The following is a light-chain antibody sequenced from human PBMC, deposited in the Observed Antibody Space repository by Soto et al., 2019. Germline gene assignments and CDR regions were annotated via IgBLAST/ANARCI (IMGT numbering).Light chain of an antibody. CDR2: DVS. J-gene: IGLJ1*01. V-gene: IGLV2-14*01. Sequence: QSGLTEPAAVSGSPEQSITISCTGTSSDVGGYNYVSWYQQHPGKAPKLMIYDVSNRPSGVSNRFSGSKSGNTASLTISGLQAEDEADYYCSSYTSSSTLYVFGTGTKVTVL. CDR3: SSYTSSSTLYV. CDR1: SSDVGGYNY.